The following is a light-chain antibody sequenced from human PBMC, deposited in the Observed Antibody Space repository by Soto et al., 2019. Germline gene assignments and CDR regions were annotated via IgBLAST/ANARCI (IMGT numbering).Light chain of an antibody. CDR1: QSISSW. V-gene: IGKV1-5*01. CDR2: DAS. Sequence: DLQMTQSPSTLSASVGDRVTITCRASQSISSWLAWYQQKPGKAPKLLIYDASSLESGVPSRFSGSGSGTEFTLTISSLQPDDFATYYCQQYNSYQTFGQGTKV. J-gene: IGKJ1*01. CDR3: QQYNSYQT.